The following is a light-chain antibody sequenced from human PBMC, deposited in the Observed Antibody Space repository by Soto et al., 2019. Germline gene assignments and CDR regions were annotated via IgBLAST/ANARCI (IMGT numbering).Light chain of an antibody. J-gene: IGKJ1*01. Sequence: DIVMTQSPLSLSVTPGEPASISWRSSQSLLHSNGYNYLDWYMQKPGQSPRLLVYMGFNRASAVPGRFSGSGSGTEFTLKISRVEAEDVGVYYCMQALQIPPTFGQGTKVEIK. CDR1: QSLLHSNGYNY. CDR3: MQALQIPPT. CDR2: MGF. V-gene: IGKV2-28*01.